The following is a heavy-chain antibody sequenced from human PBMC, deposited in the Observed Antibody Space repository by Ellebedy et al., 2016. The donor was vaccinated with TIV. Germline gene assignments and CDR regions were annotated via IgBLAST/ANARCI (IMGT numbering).Heavy chain of an antibody. D-gene: IGHD2-21*01. J-gene: IGHJ4*02. CDR2: ISSDGRYR. V-gene: IGHV3-64D*06. CDR1: GFTFSTHA. Sequence: PGGSLRLSCSASGFTFSTHAVHWVRQDPGKGLEFVSGISSDGRYRFYADSVKGRFGISRDNSQNTLYLHMSSLTAEDTAVYHCVKDRTLIDNQQLVFDFDYWGQGTLVTVSS. CDR3: VKDRTLIDNQQLVFDFDY.